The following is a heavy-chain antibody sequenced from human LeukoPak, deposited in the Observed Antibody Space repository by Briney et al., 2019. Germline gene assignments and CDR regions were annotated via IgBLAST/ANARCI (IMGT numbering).Heavy chain of an antibody. D-gene: IGHD3-10*01. Sequence: SETLSLTCTVSGGSISSYYWSWIRQPPGKGLESIGYIYYSGSTNYSPSLKSRVTIPLDTSKNQFSLNLSSVTAADTAVYYCARSLLWFGDTTNFDYWGQGTLVTVSS. CDR2: IYYSGST. CDR3: ARSLLWFGDTTNFDY. V-gene: IGHV4-59*01. J-gene: IGHJ4*02. CDR1: GGSISSYY.